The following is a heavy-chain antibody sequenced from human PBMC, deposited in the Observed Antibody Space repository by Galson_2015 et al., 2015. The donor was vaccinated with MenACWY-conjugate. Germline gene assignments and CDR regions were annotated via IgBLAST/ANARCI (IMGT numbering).Heavy chain of an antibody. D-gene: IGHD3-3*01. Sequence: SLRLSCAASGFTFSSYAMHWVRQAPGKGLEYVSAISSNGGSTYYADSVKGRFTISRDNPKNTLYLQMSSLRAEDTAVYYCVKDQDDFWSGYGLGMDVWGQGTTVTVSS. CDR2: ISSNGGST. J-gene: IGHJ6*02. CDR1: GFTFSSYA. CDR3: VKDQDDFWSGYGLGMDV. V-gene: IGHV3-64D*06.